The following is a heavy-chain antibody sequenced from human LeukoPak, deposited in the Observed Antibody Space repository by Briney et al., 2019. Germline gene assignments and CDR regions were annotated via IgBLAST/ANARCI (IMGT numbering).Heavy chain of an antibody. D-gene: IGHD3-10*01. J-gene: IGHJ5*02. Sequence: TSETLSLTCTVSGGSISSSSYYWGWIRQPPGKGLEWIGSIYYSGSTYYNPSLKSRVTISVDTSKNQFSLKLSSVTAADTAVYYCARDRITMVRGVIKRWFDPWGQGTLVTVSS. CDR1: GGSISSSSYY. CDR3: ARDRITMVRGVIKRWFDP. V-gene: IGHV4-39*07. CDR2: IYYSGST.